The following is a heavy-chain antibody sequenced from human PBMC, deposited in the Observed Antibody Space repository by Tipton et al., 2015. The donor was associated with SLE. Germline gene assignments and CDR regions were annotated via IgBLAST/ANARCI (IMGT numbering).Heavy chain of an antibody. Sequence: TLSLTCTVSGGSISSSSYYWGWIRQPPGKGLEWIGSIYYSGSTYYNPSLKSRVTISVDTSKNQFSLKLSSVTAADTAVYYCARDGDGGSGSYDAFDIWGQGTKVTVSS. CDR1: GGSISSSSYY. CDR2: IYYSGST. D-gene: IGHD3-10*01. CDR3: ARDGDGGSGSYDAFDI. V-gene: IGHV4-39*02. J-gene: IGHJ3*02.